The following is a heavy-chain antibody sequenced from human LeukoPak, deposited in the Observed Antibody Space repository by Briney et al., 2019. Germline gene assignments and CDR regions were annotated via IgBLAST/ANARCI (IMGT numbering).Heavy chain of an antibody. D-gene: IGHD2-15*01. CDR1: GGSFSGYY. V-gene: IGHV4-34*01. J-gene: IGHJ6*03. CDR3: ARGVYCSGGSCYSRYYYYYMDV. CDR2: INHSGST. Sequence: SETLSLTCAVYGGSFSGYYWSWIRQPPGKGLEWIGEINHSGSTNYNPSLKSRVTISVDTSKNQFSLKLSSVTAADTAVYYCARGVYCSGGSCYSRYYYYYMDVWGKGTTVTVSS.